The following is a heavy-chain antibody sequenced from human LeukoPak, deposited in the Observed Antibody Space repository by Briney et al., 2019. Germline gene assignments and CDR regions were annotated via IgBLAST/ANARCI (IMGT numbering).Heavy chain of an antibody. D-gene: IGHD3-22*01. CDR1: GFTFSGYA. CDR3: AKGYDYYDTGGYYSRPDAFDI. V-gene: IGHV3-23*01. J-gene: IGHJ3*02. CDR2: IGGSGSST. Sequence: GGSLRLSCAASGFTFSGYALSWVRQAPGKGLEWVSAIGGSGSSTYYADSVKGRFTISRDNSKNTLYLQTNSLRAEDTAVYYCAKGYDYYDTGGYYSRPDAFDIWGQGTLVTVSS.